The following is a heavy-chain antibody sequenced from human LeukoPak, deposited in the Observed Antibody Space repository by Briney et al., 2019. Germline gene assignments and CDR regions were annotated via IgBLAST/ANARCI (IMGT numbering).Heavy chain of an antibody. CDR2: VNSNSGDT. Sequence: ASVKVSCKAPGYTFTSYYMHWVRQAPGQGLQWMGRVNSNSGDTNNAQKFQGRVTMTRDTSISTAYMELSSLRPDDTAVYYCARDYGNQGADEHNWFDPWGQGTLVTVSS. D-gene: IGHD1-26*01. CDR1: GYTFTSYY. V-gene: IGHV1-2*06. J-gene: IGHJ5*02. CDR3: ARDYGNQGADEHNWFDP.